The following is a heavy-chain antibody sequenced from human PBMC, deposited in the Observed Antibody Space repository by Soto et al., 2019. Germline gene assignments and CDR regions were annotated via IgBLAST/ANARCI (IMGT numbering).Heavy chain of an antibody. J-gene: IGHJ4*02. D-gene: IGHD5-12*01. CDR1: GFTFSSYA. V-gene: IGHV3-30*04. CDR2: ISYDGSNK. Sequence: GESLRLSCAASGFTFSSYAMHWVRQAPGKGLEWVAVISYDGSNKYYADSVKGRFTISRDNSKNTLYLQMNSLRAEDTAVYYCARDRWLLYYFDYWGQGTLVTVSS. CDR3: ARDRWLLYYFDY.